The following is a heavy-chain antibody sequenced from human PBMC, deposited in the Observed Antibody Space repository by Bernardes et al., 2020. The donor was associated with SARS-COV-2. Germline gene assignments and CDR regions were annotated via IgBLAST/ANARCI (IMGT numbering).Heavy chain of an antibody. CDR3: TRGVFTLEVFDS. Sequence: SQTLSLTCAISGDSVSSNSAAWNWLRQSPSRGLEWLGRTYYRSNWYNDYAVSVKSRIIIKPDTSKNHFSLQLTSVTPEDTAAYYCTRGVFTLEVFDSWGQGTLVTVSS. J-gene: IGHJ4*02. CDR1: GDSVSSNSAA. D-gene: IGHD1-1*01. CDR2: TYYRSNWYN. V-gene: IGHV6-1*01.